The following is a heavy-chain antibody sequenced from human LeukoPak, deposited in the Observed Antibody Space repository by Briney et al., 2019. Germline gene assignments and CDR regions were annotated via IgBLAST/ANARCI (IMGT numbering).Heavy chain of an antibody. CDR2: ISSSSSYI. CDR3: ARVNDWNYVV. V-gene: IGHV3-21*01. J-gene: IGHJ6*04. CDR1: GFTFSSYS. Sequence: GSLRLSCAASGFTFSSYSMKWVRQAPGKGLEWVSSISSSSSYIYYADSVKGRFTISRDNAKNSLYLQMNSLRAEDTAVYYCARVNDWNYVVWGKGTTVTVSS. D-gene: IGHD1-7*01.